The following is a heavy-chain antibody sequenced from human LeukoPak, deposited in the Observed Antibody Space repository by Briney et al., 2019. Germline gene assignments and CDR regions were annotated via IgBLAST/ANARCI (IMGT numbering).Heavy chain of an antibody. V-gene: IGHV4-59*01. J-gene: IGHJ4*02. CDR2: IDYSGST. CDR1: GGSISSYY. D-gene: IGHD1-7*01. CDR3: ARCRIGTRHFDY. Sequence: PSETLSLTCTVSGGSISSYYWSWIRQPPGKGLEWIGYIDYSGSTNYNPSLRSRFTISVDTSKIQFSLKLTSVTAADTAVYFCARCRIGTRHFDYWGQGTLVTVSS.